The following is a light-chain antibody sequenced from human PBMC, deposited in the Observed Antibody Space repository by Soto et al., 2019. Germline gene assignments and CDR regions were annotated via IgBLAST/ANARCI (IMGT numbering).Light chain of an antibody. CDR2: ENN. J-gene: IGLJ1*01. CDR3: QSYDSSLSGYV. Sequence: QSVLTQPPSVSEAPGQRVTISCTGSSSNIGAGYEAHWYQQVPGTAPKLLIYENNNRPSGVPDRFSGSKSGTSASRAITGLQAEDEAEYYCQSYDSSLSGYVFGTGTKLTVL. CDR1: SSNIGAGYE. V-gene: IGLV1-40*01.